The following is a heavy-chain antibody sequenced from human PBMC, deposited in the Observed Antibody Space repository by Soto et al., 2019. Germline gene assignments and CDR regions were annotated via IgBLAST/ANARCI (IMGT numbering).Heavy chain of an antibody. Sequence: KTSETLSLTCAVYGGSFSGYYWSWIRQPPGKGLEWIGEINHSGSTNYNPSLKSRATISVDTSKNQFSLKLSSVTAADTAVYYCARGRIRHSYGDYWGQGTLVTVSS. CDR3: ARGRIRHSYGDY. CDR1: GGSFSGYY. D-gene: IGHD5-18*01. CDR2: INHSGST. J-gene: IGHJ4*02. V-gene: IGHV4-34*01.